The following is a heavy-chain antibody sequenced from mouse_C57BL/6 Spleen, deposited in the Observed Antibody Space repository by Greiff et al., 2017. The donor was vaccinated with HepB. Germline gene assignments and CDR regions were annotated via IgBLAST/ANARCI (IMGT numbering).Heavy chain of an antibody. CDR3: ASIYYGNYNAMDY. CDR2: IDPSDSYT. V-gene: IGHV1-69*01. CDR1: GYTFTSYW. Sequence: QVQLQQPGAELVMPGASVKLSCKASGYTFTSYWMHWVKQRPGQGLEWIGEIDPSDSYTNYNQKFKGKSTLTVDKSSSTAYMQLSSLTSEDSAVYYCASIYYGNYNAMDYWGQGTSVTVSS. D-gene: IGHD2-1*01. J-gene: IGHJ4*01.